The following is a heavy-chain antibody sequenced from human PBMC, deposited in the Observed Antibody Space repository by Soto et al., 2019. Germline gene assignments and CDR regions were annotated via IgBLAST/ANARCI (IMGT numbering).Heavy chain of an antibody. CDR1: GGSFSGYY. J-gene: IGHJ5*02. CDR2: INHSGST. V-gene: IGHV4-34*01. CDR3: ARRPIDFWSAYSSDWFDP. D-gene: IGHD3-3*01. Sequence: PSETLSLTCAAYGGSFSGYYWCWIRQPPGQGLEWIGEINHSGSTNYNPSLKSRVTISVDTSKNQFSLKLSSVTAADTAVYYCARRPIDFWSAYSSDWFDPWGHGTRVTVS.